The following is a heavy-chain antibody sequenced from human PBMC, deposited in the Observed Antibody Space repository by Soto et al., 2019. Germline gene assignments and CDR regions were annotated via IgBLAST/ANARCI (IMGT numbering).Heavy chain of an antibody. J-gene: IGHJ3*02. D-gene: IGHD1-1*01. Sequence: PGESLKISCKGSGYSFTSYWIGWVRQMPGKGLEWMGIIYPGDSDTRYSPSFQGQVTISADKSISTAYLQWSSLKASDTAMYYCARFAVEMATTTAFDIWGQGTMVTVSS. CDR2: IYPGDSDT. CDR1: GYSFTSYW. CDR3: ARFAVEMATTTAFDI. V-gene: IGHV5-51*01.